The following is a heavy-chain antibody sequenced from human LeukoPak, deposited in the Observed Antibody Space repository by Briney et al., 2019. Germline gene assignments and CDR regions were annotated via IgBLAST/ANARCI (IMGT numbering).Heavy chain of an antibody. J-gene: IGHJ4*02. CDR3: ARSGVPGKYYFDY. Sequence: GGSLRLSCAASGFTFSSYGMHWVRQAPGKGPEWVAVIWYDGSNKYYADSVKGRFTISRDNSKNTLYLQMNCLRAEDTAVYYCARSGVPGKYYFDYWGQGTLVTVSS. CDR1: GFTFSSYG. V-gene: IGHV3-33*01. CDR2: IWYDGSNK. D-gene: IGHD3-3*01.